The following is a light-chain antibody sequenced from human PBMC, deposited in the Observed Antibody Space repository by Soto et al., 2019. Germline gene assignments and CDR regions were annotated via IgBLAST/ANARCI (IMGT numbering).Light chain of an antibody. CDR3: SSYTSSSVV. J-gene: IGLJ2*01. CDR2: EVS. Sequence: QSVLTQPASVSGSPGQSITISCTGTSGDVGDHNYVSWYQQHPGKAPKLMIYEVSNRPSGVSNRFSGSKSGNTASLTISGLQAEDEADYYCSSYTSSSVVFGGGTKLTVL. V-gene: IGLV2-14*01. CDR1: SGDVGDHNY.